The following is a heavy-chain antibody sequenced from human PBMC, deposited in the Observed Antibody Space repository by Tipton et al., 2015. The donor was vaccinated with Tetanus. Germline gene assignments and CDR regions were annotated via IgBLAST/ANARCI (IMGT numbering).Heavy chain of an antibody. CDR3: ARRSGRFMDV. V-gene: IGHV3-7*01. CDR1: GFTFSTYW. CDR2: IKQDGSEK. D-gene: IGHD3-3*01. Sequence: SGFTFSTYWMTWVRQAPGKGLEWVANIKQDGSEKYYVDSVKGRFTISRDNAKNSLYLQMNSLRAEDTAVYYCARRSGRFMDVWGQGTTVTVSS. J-gene: IGHJ6*02.